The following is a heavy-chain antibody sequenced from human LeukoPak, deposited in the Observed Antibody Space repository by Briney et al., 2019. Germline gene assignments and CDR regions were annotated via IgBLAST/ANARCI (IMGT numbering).Heavy chain of an antibody. CDR1: GGSISNYY. J-gene: IGHJ6*02. V-gene: IGHV4-59*08. CDR2: IYHSGST. CDR3: ARQGYCTSTTCYYYYGMAV. Sequence: SGTLSLTCTVSGGSISNYYWNWIRQPPGKGLEWIGYIYHSGSTYYSPSLKSRVTISVDTSKNQFSLKLSSVTAADTAVYYCARQGYCTSTTCYYYYGMAVWGQGTTVTVSS. D-gene: IGHD2-2*01.